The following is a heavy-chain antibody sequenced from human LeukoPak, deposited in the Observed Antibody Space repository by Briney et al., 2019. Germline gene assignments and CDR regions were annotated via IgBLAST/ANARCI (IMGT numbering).Heavy chain of an antibody. V-gene: IGHV4-39*01. Sequence: SETLSLTCTVSGGPISSSSYCWGWIRRPPGKGLEWIGSIYYSGSTYYNPSLKSPVTTSVDTSTNQFSLKMSSVTAADTAVYYCARSPSNIAVAGRDAFDIWGQGTMVTVSS. CDR3: ARSPSNIAVAGRDAFDI. CDR1: GGPISSSSYC. J-gene: IGHJ3*02. CDR2: IYYSGST. D-gene: IGHD6-19*01.